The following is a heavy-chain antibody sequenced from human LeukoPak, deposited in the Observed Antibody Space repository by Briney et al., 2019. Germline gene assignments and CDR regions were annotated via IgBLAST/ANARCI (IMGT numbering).Heavy chain of an antibody. CDR1: GGSISSNNW. Sequence: SETLSLTCAVSGGSISSNNWWSWVRQPPGKGLEWIGETHHSGRTNHNPSLKSRVTISVDTSKNQFSLKLSSVTAADAAVYYCASRIVGATPSLYYYGMDVWGQGTTVTVSS. D-gene: IGHD1-26*01. CDR2: THHSGRT. V-gene: IGHV4-4*02. J-gene: IGHJ6*02. CDR3: ASRIVGATPSLYYYGMDV.